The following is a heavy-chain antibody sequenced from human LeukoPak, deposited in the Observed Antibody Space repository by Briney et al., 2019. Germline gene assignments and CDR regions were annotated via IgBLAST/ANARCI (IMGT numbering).Heavy chain of an antibody. J-gene: IGHJ4*02. CDR1: GFTFSSYE. D-gene: IGHD4-17*01. CDR3: AGPRYGAYPRLFDY. V-gene: IGHV3-48*03. CDR2: ISSSGSTI. Sequence: QAGGSLRLSCAASGFTFSSYEMNWVRQAPGKGLEWVSYISSSGSTIYYADSVKGRFTISRDNAKNSLYLQMNSLRAEDTAVYYCAGPRYGAYPRLFDYWGQGTLVTVSS.